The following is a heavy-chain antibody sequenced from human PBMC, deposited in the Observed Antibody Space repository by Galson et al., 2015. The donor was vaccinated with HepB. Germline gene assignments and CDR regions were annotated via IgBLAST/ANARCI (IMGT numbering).Heavy chain of an antibody. CDR3: ARAAGILTGYGYYYGMDV. Sequence: CLRLSCAASGFTFSSYAMHWVRQAPGKGLEWVAVISYDGSNKYYADSVKGRFTISRDNSKNTPYLQMNSLRAEDTAVYYCARAAGILTGYGYYYGMDVWGQGTTVTVSS. CDR1: GFTFSSYA. J-gene: IGHJ6*02. V-gene: IGHV3-30-3*01. CDR2: ISYDGSNK. D-gene: IGHD3-9*01.